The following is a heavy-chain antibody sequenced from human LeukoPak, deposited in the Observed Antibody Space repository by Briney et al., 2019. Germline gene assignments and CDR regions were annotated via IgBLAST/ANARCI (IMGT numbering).Heavy chain of an antibody. CDR3: ARCYGDSGYSRFCHAFDI. CDR2: IYYSGST. CDR1: GGSISSYS. V-gene: IGHV4-59*01. J-gene: IGHJ3*02. D-gene: IGHD3-22*01. Sequence: SETLSLTCTVSGGSISSYSWSWIRQPPGKGLEWIDYIYYSGSTNYNPSLKSRVTISVDTSKNQFSLKLSSVTAADTAVYYCARCYGDSGYSRFCHAFDIWGQGTMVTVSS.